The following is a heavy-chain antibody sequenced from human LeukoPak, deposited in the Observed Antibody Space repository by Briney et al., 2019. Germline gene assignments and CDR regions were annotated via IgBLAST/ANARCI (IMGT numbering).Heavy chain of an antibody. CDR3: ARVQSRLSWFDP. V-gene: IGHV4-39*07. CDR1: GGSISSSSHY. CDR2: IYYSGGT. J-gene: IGHJ5*02. Sequence: SETLSLTCTVSGGSISSSSHYWGWIRQPPGKGLEWIGSIYYSGGTYYNPSLKSRVTISVDTSKNQFSLKLRSVTAADTAVYYCARVQSRLSWFDPWGQGTLVTVSS.